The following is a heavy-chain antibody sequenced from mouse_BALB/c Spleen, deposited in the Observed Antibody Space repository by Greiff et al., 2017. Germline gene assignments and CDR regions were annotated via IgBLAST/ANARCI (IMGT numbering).Heavy chain of an antibody. Sequence: VQLQQPGAELVRPGASVKLSCKASGYTFTSYWINWVKQRPGQGLEWIGNIYPSDSYTNYNQKFKDKATLTVDKSSSTAYMQLSSPTSEDSAVYYCTFTTASGGFAYWGQGTLVTVAA. CDR3: TFTTASGGFAY. CDR1: GYTFTSYW. D-gene: IGHD1-2*01. V-gene: IGHV1-69*02. J-gene: IGHJ3*01. CDR2: IYPSDSYT.